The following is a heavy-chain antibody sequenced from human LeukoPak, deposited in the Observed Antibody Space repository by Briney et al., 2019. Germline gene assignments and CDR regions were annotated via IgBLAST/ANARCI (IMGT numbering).Heavy chain of an antibody. D-gene: IGHD2-2*02. J-gene: IGHJ4*02. CDR1: GYTFTSYY. Sequence: ASVKVSCKASGYTFTSYYMHWVRQAPGQGLEWMGIINPSGGSTSYAQKFQGRVTMTWDTSTSTVYMELSSLRSEDTAVYYCARDLPPYCSSTSCYKRKHYYFDYWGQGTLVTVSS. V-gene: IGHV1-46*03. CDR3: ARDLPPYCSSTSCYKRKHYYFDY. CDR2: INPSGGST.